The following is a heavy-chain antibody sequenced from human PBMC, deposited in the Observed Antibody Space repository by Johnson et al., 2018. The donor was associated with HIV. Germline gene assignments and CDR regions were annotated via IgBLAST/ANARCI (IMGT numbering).Heavy chain of an antibody. D-gene: IGHD3-10*01. V-gene: IGHV3-11*04. J-gene: IGHJ3*02. CDR2: ISSSGTNI. CDR3: ARERATLWFRASGAAFDI. CDR1: GFSFSDYY. Sequence: VQLVESGGGLVTPGGSLRLSCAASGFSFSDYYMNWVRQAPGKGLEWVSYISSSGTNINYADSVKGRFTISRDNAKNSLYLQMNSLRAEDTAVYYCARERATLWFRASGAAFDIWGQGTMVTVSS.